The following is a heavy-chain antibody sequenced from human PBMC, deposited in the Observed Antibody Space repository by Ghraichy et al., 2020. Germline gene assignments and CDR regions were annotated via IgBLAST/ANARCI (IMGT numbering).Heavy chain of an antibody. CDR1: GFTFSSYG. Sequence: GGSLRLSCAASGFTFSSYGMHWVRQAPGKGLEWVAVISYDGSNKYYADSVKGRFTISRDNSKNTLYLQMNSLRAEDTAVYYCAKDWRIAVAGSHWYFDLWGRGTLVTVSS. J-gene: IGHJ2*01. V-gene: IGHV3-30*18. CDR2: ISYDGSNK. CDR3: AKDWRIAVAGSHWYFDL. D-gene: IGHD6-19*01.